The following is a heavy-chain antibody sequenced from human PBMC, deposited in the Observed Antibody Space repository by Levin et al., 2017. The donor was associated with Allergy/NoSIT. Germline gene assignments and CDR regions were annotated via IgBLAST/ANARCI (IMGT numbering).Heavy chain of an antibody. CDR2: IKQDGSEK. CDR1: GFSFSFSTYW. Sequence: GGSLRLSCAASGFSFSFSTYWMTWVRQLPGKGLEWVANIKQDGSEKYYVDSVKGRFTISRDNAKNTLYLQMNSLRAEDTAVYYCARDDCSGGSCLGWFDPWGQGTLVIVSS. J-gene: IGHJ5*02. V-gene: IGHV3-7*04. D-gene: IGHD2-15*01. CDR3: ARDDCSGGSCLGWFDP.